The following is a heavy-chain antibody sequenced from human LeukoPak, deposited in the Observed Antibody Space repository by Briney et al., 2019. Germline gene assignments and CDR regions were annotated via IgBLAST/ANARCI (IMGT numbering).Heavy chain of an antibody. Sequence: GGSLRLSCAVSGFTVRINYMNWVRQAPGKGLEWVSAISGSGGSTYYADSVKGRFTISRDNSKNTLYLQMNSLRAEDTAVYYCAKEIYGDHGKYFDLWGRGTLVTVSS. V-gene: IGHV3-23*01. CDR1: GFTVRINY. D-gene: IGHD4-17*01. J-gene: IGHJ2*01. CDR2: ISGSGGST. CDR3: AKEIYGDHGKYFDL.